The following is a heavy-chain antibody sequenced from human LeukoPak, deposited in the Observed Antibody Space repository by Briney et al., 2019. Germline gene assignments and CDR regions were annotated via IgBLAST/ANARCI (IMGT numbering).Heavy chain of an antibody. J-gene: IGHJ1*01. CDR2: IYYSGST. CDR1: RGPLSGYY. CDR3: ARHSKYYYDSSGSYVGYFQH. Sequence: PSETLSLTCGVYRGPLSGYYWSWIRQPPRKGLEWIGYIYYSGSTNYNPSLKSRVTISVDTYKNQFSLKLSSVTAADTAVYYCARHSKYYYDSSGSYVGYFQHWGQGTLVTVSS. D-gene: IGHD3-22*01. V-gene: IGHV4-59*08.